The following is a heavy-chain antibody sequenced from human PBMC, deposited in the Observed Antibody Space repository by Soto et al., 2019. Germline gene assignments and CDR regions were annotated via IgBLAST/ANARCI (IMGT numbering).Heavy chain of an antibody. Sequence: PSETLSLTCTVSGGSISSYYWSWIRQPPGKGLEWIGYIYYSGSTNYNPSLKSRVTISIDTSKNQFSLNLSSLTAADTAIYYCARLLHDNRGHYYLACWGQGTQVTVSS. CDR2: IYYSGST. D-gene: IGHD2-15*01. V-gene: IGHV4-59*08. J-gene: IGHJ4*02. CDR1: GGSISSYY. CDR3: ARLLHDNRGHYYLAC.